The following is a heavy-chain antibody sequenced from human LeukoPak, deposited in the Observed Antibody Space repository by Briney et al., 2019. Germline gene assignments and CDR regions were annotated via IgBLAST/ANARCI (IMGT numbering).Heavy chain of an antibody. CDR1: GFTVRSNY. Sequence: GGSLRLSCAASGFTVRSNYMSWVRQAPGKGLEWVSVIYSGGSTYYADSVKGRFTISRDNSKNTLYLQMNGLRAEDTAVYYCARDPSVLPEYFQHWGQGTLVTVSS. D-gene: IGHD2/OR15-2a*01. V-gene: IGHV3-66*02. CDR3: ARDPSVLPEYFQH. J-gene: IGHJ1*01. CDR2: IYSGGST.